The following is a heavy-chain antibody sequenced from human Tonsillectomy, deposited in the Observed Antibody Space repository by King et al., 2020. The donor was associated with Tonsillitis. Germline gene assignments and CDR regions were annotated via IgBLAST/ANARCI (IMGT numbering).Heavy chain of an antibody. Sequence: QLVQSGAEVKKPGESLKISCKGSGYSFTSYWIGWVRQMPGKGLEWMGIIYPGDSDTRYSPSFQGKFTISADKSISTAYLQWSSLKASDTAMYYCGTLYSSSSGWFDPWGQGTLVTVSS. CDR1: GYSFTSYW. CDR2: IYPGDSDT. V-gene: IGHV5-51*01. CDR3: GTLYSSSSGWFDP. D-gene: IGHD6-6*01. J-gene: IGHJ5*02.